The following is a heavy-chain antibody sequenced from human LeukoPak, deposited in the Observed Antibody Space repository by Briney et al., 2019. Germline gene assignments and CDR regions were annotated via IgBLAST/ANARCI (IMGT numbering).Heavy chain of an antibody. J-gene: IGHJ4*02. CDR3: AKGVRYYGSGSYVSDY. CDR1: GFTFSVYT. D-gene: IGHD3-10*01. CDR2: IGGTRNYV. Sequence: GRSLRLSCAASGFTFSVYTMNWVRQAPGKGLEWVASIGGTRNYVYYADSVKGRFTISRDNSKNTLYLQMNSLRAEDTAVYYCAKGVRYYGSGSYVSDYWGQGTLVTVSS. V-gene: IGHV3-21*04.